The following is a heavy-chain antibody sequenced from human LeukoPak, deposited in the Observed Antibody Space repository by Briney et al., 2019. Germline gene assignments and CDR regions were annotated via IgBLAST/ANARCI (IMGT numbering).Heavy chain of an antibody. J-gene: IGHJ4*02. CDR1: GFTFSSYS. Sequence: GGSLRLSCAASGFTFSSYSMNWVCQAPGKGLEWVSSITSSSSYIYYADSVKGRFIISRDNAKNSLHLQMNSLRAEDTAVYYCARERNLGSYYEAQRTFDYWGQGTLVTVSS. CDR3: ARERNLGSYYEAQRTFDY. V-gene: IGHV3-21*01. CDR2: ITSSSSYI. D-gene: IGHD1-26*01.